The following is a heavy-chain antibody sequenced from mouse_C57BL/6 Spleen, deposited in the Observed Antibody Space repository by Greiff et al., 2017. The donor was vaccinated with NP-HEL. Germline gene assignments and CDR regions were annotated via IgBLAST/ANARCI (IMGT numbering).Heavy chain of an antibody. Sequence: QVQLQQSGAELAKPGASVKLSCKASGYTFTSYWMHWVKQRPGQGLEWIGYINPSSGYTKYNQKFKDKATSTADKSSSTAYMQLSSLTYEDSAVYYCARHGSSHYAMDYWGQGTSVTVSS. CDR1: GYTFTSYW. CDR3: ARHGSSHYAMDY. CDR2: INPSSGYT. V-gene: IGHV1-7*01. J-gene: IGHJ4*01. D-gene: IGHD1-1*01.